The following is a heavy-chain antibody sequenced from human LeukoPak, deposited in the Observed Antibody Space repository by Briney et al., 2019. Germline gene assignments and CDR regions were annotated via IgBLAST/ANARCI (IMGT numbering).Heavy chain of an antibody. CDR2: IYYSGST. Sequence: SETLSLTCTVSGGSISSYYWSWLRQPPGKGLEWIGYIYYSGSTNYNPSLKSRVTISVDTSKNQFSLKLSSVTAADTAVYYCARQKVNWFDPWSQGTLVTVSS. CDR1: GGSISSYY. CDR3: ARQKVNWFDP. J-gene: IGHJ5*02. V-gene: IGHV4-59*08.